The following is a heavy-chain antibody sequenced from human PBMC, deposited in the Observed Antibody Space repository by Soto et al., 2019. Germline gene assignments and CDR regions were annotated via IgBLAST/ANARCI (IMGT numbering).Heavy chain of an antibody. Sequence: GGYLRVSCAASVLTFSSHAMSWVRQAPGKGLEWVSTISSGGDNTYSADSVKGRFTISRDNSKNPLYLQMTSLRAEDTAVYYCAKYFYSYSRGRYGMDVRGQATTVT. CDR1: VLTFSSHA. V-gene: IGHV3-23*01. J-gene: IGHJ6*02. D-gene: IGHD6-19*01. CDR3: AKYFYSYSRGRYGMDV. CDR2: ISSGGDNT.